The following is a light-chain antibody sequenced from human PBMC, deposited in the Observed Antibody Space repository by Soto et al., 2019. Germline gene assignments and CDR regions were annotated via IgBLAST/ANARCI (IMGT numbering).Light chain of an antibody. CDR2: AVN. V-gene: IGLV2-8*01. Sequence: QSALAQPPSASGSPGQSVTISCTGTSSDVGGYKYVSWYQQYPGKAPKLMIYAVNKRPSGVPDRFSGSKSGNTASLTVSGLQAEDEADCYCSSYAGSNNYVFGTGTKVTVL. CDR1: SSDVGGYKY. CDR3: SSYAGSNNYV. J-gene: IGLJ1*01.